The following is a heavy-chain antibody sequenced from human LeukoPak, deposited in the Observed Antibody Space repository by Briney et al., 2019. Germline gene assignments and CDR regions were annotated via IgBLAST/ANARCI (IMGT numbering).Heavy chain of an antibody. J-gene: IGHJ4*02. CDR3: AREGDSSSWYGRDY. D-gene: IGHD6-13*01. V-gene: IGHV1-46*01. Sequence: ASVKVSCKASGYTFTNYYMHWVRQAPGQGLEWMAIINPSDGSTSYAQKFQGRVTMSRDTSISTAYMELSRLRSDDTAVYYCAREGDSSSWYGRDYWGQGTLVTVSS. CDR2: INPSDGST. CDR1: GYTFTNYY.